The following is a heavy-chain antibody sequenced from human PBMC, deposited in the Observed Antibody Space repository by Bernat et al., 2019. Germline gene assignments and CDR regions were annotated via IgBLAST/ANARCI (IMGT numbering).Heavy chain of an antibody. J-gene: IGHJ4*02. CDR2: ISNSGGSK. Sequence: VQLVESGGGVVQPGRSLRLSCAASGFTFSSYAMSWVRQAPGKGLEWISGISNSGGSKYYADSVKGRFTISRDNSKNTLYLQMNSLRAEDTAVYYCAKDYKSKYCTSTSCYEDDYWGQGTLVTVSS. CDR3: AKDYKSKYCTSTSCYEDDY. D-gene: IGHD2-2*01. V-gene: IGHV3-23*04. CDR1: GFTFSSYA.